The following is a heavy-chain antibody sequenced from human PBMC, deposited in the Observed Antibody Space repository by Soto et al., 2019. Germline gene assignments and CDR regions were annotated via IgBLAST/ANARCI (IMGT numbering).Heavy chain of an antibody. D-gene: IGHD4-17*01. J-gene: IGHJ6*04. CDR3: ATVTTWKFYYYDMDV. V-gene: IGHV3-7*01. CDR2: IKQDGSER. CDR1: EFTFTTYW. Sequence: DVQLVESGGGLVQPGGSLRLSCAASEFTFTTYWMNWVRQAPGKGLEWVANIKQDGSERYYADFVKGRFTISRDNAKNSLLLQMSRLRAEDSAVYYCATVTTWKFYYYDMDVWGKGTTVTVSS.